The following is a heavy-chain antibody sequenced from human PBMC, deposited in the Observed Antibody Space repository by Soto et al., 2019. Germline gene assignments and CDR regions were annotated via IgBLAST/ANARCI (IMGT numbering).Heavy chain of an antibody. J-gene: IGHJ4*02. CDR1: GGSFSGYY. V-gene: IGHV4-34*01. CDR2: INHSGST. Sequence: SETLSLTCAVYGGSFSGYYWSWIRQPPGKGLEWIGEINHSGSTNYNPSLKSRVTISVDTSKNQFSLKLSSVTAADTAVYYCARAGRGLADYWGQGILVTVSS. CDR3: ARAGRGLADY. D-gene: IGHD3-10*01.